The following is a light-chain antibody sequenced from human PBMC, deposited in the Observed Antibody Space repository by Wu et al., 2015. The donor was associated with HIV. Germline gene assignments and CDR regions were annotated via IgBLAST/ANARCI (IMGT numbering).Light chain of an antibody. V-gene: IGKV3D-20*02. CDR3: QQGSNWPLT. Sequence: ESVLTQSPGILSLSPGERATLSCRASQSVSSSYIAWYQQKPGQAPRLLIYGASNRAADIPDRFSGSGSGTDFTLTISRLEPEDFAVYYCQQGSNWPLTFGQGTRLEIK. CDR2: GAS. J-gene: IGKJ5*01. CDR1: QSVSSSY.